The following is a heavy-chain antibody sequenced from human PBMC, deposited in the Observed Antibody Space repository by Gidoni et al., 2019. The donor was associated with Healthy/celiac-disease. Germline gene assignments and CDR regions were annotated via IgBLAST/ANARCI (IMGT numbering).Heavy chain of an antibody. CDR1: GFTFSSYS. J-gene: IGHJ4*02. CDR2: ISSSSSYI. V-gene: IGHV3-21*01. D-gene: IGHD6-6*01. Sequence: EVQLVESGGGLVKPGGSLSLSCAASGFTFSSYSMNWVRQAPGKGLEWVSSISSSSSYIYYADSGKGRFTISRDNAKNSLYLQMNSLRAEDTAVYYCAREEYSSSFFDYWGQGTLVTVSS. CDR3: AREEYSSSFFDY.